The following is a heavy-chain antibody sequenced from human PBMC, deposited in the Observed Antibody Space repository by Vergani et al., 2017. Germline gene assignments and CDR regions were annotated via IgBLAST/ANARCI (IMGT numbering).Heavy chain of an antibody. Sequence: QVQLVETGGGVVQPGGSLRLYCATSGFSFNTYGAHWVRQAPGKGLEWVAFIGYDGRIKYNVDSVKGRFTISRDTSKKTLSLQMRSLRADDTAVYYCAKDGRESNDYGYFEYWVQGTLVADSS. D-gene: IGHD4-17*01. CDR2: IGYDGRIK. J-gene: IGHJ4*02. V-gene: IGHV3-30*02. CDR1: GFSFNTYG. CDR3: AKDGRESNDYGYFEY.